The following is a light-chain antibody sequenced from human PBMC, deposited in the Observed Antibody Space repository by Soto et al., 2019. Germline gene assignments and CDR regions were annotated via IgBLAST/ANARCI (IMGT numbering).Light chain of an antibody. J-gene: IGKJ2*02. Sequence: EIVMTQSPATLSVSPGESATLSCRASQSFSNTLAWYQQKPGQAPRLLIYGPSTRATGVPARFSGGGSGTEFTLTNSSLESEDVAVYYCQHDNNWLRGTFGQGTKLEIK. V-gene: IGKV3-15*01. CDR3: QHDNNWLRGT. CDR2: GPS. CDR1: QSFSNT.